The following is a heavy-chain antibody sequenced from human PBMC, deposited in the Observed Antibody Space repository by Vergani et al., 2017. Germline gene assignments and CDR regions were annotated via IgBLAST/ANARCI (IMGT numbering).Heavy chain of an antibody. CDR1: GGTFSSYA. Sequence: QVQLVQSGAEVKKPGSSVKVSCKASGGTFSSYAISWVRQAPGQGLEWMGRIIPILGIANYAQKFQGRVTITADKSTSTAYMKLSSLRSEDTAVYYCARTPGAYYDFWSGGMDVWGQGTTVTVSS. CDR3: ARTPGAYYDFWSGGMDV. CDR2: IIPILGIA. V-gene: IGHV1-69*09. J-gene: IGHJ6*02. D-gene: IGHD3-3*01.